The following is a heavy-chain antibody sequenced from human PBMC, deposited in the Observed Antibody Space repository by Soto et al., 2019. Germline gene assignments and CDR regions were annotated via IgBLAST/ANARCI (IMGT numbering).Heavy chain of an antibody. V-gene: IGHV3-7*01. CDR1: GFTFSSYW. CDR2: IKQDGSEK. J-gene: IGHJ4*02. D-gene: IGHD6-13*01. Sequence: EVQLVESGGGLVQPGGSLRLSCAASGFTFSSYWMSWVRQAPGKGLEWVANIKQDGSEKYYVDSVKGRFTISRDNAKNSLDLQMNSLRAEDTAVYYCARVLGRSSYVYWGQGTLVTVSS. CDR3: ARVLGRSSYVY.